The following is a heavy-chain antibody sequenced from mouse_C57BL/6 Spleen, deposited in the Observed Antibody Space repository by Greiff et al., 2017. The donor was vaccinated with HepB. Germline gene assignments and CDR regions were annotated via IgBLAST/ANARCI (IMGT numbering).Heavy chain of an antibody. CDR1: GFTFSSYA. V-gene: IGHV5-4*01. D-gene: IGHD2-14*01. CDR3: AREVPYYFDY. J-gene: IGHJ2*01. CDR2: ISDGGSYT. Sequence: EVKVEESGGGLVKPGGSLKLSCAASGFTFSSYAMSWVRPTPEKRLEWVATISDGGSYTYYPDNVKGRFTISRDNAKNNLYLQMSHLKSEDTAMYYCAREVPYYFDYWGQGTTLTVSS.